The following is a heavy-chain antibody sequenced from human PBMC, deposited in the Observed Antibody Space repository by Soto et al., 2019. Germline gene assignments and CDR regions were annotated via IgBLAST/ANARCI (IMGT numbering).Heavy chain of an antibody. Sequence: EVQLVESGGGLVKAGGSLRLFCTASGFTFRHYNMNWVRQAPGKGLEWVSSISTGGAYMFYADSLKGRFTISRDNAPNSLFLQIDSPRAEDTAVYYCARDIASPGGDYFDSWGQGTLVTVSS. CDR3: ARDIASPGGDYFDS. V-gene: IGHV3-21*06. CDR1: GFTFRHYN. D-gene: IGHD2-21*01. J-gene: IGHJ4*02. CDR2: ISTGGAYM.